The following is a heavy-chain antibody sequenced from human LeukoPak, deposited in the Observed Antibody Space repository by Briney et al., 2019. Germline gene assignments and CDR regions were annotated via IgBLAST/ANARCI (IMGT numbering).Heavy chain of an antibody. J-gene: IGHJ4*02. CDR3: AKLLGTDTTYDF. V-gene: IGHV3-7*01. CDR2: IKPDGSRI. CDR1: VVTSSRNW. D-gene: IGHD2/OR15-2a*01. Sequence: GGSLTLSCEVSVVTSSRNWMGCGRQGPGKGLQWVASIKPDGSRIEYVDSVRGRFTINRDNTNNSLFQEMNSLGAEHTDVYYCAKLLGTDTTYDFWGQGALVIVSS.